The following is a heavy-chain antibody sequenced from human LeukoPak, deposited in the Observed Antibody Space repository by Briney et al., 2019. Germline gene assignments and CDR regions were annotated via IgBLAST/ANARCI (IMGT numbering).Heavy chain of an antibody. CDR3: ARGGDGYNYGLFDY. J-gene: IGHJ4*02. CDR2: IYYRGIT. Sequence: SETLSLTCTVSGGSISSYYWSWIRQPPGKGLEWSGYIYYRGITNYNPSLKSRVTISVDTSKNQVSLKLSSVTAADTAVYYCARGGDGYNYGLFDYWGQGTLVTVSS. D-gene: IGHD5-24*01. CDR1: GGSISSYY. V-gene: IGHV4-59*01.